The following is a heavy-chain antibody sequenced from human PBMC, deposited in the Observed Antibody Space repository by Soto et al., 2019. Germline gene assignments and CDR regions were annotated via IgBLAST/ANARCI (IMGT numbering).Heavy chain of an antibody. Sequence: QVQLVESGGGVVQPGRSLRLSCAASGFTFSSYAMHWVRQAPGKGLEWVAVISYDGSNKYYADSVKGRFTISRDNSKNTLYLHMNSLRAEDTAVYYCARDDLYDYWGQGTLVTVSS. CDR3: ARDDLYDY. CDR2: ISYDGSNK. D-gene: IGHD2-8*01. CDR1: GFTFSSYA. V-gene: IGHV3-30-3*01. J-gene: IGHJ4*02.